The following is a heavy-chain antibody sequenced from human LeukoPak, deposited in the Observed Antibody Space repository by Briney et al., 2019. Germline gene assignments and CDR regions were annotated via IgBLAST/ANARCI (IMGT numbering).Heavy chain of an antibody. CDR1: GYTFTSNY. CDR2: ISPSGGST. J-gene: IGHJ3*02. V-gene: IGHV1-46*01. Sequence: GASVKVSCKAFGYTFTSNYMHWVRQAPGQGPEWMGVISPSGGSTTYAQKFQGRVTLTRDMSTSTDYLELSRLRSDDTAVYYCARAAYGSGSYYNQAPFGAFDIWGQGTMVTVSS. D-gene: IGHD3-10*01. CDR3: ARAAYGSGSYYNQAPFGAFDI.